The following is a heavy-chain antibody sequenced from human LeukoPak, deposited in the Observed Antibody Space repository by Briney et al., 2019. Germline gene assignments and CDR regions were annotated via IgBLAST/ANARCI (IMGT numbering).Heavy chain of an antibody. CDR2: IYHSGST. Sequence: PSETLSLTCTVSGGSISSGGYYWSWIRQPPGKGLEWIGYIYHSGSTYYNPSLKSRVTISVDRSKNQFSLKLSSVTAADTAVYYCARDQGYSNYNHDAFDIWGQGTMVTVSS. CDR1: GGSISSGGYY. CDR3: ARDQGYSNYNHDAFDI. D-gene: IGHD4-11*01. V-gene: IGHV4-30-2*01. J-gene: IGHJ3*02.